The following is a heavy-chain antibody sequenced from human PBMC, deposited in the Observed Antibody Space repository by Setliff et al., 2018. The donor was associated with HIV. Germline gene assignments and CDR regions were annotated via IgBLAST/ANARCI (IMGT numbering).Heavy chain of an antibody. J-gene: IGHJ3*02. Sequence: PGGSLRLSCVASGFTLRSYWMSWVRQAPGKRPEWVANIKDDGRDKFYLDSVKGRFTISRDNAKNSLYLQMNSLRAEDAAVYYCAKGPWFGELFINDGFDIWGQGTMVTVSS. D-gene: IGHD3-10*01. V-gene: IGHV3-7*05. CDR1: GFTLRSYW. CDR3: AKGPWFGELFINDGFDI. CDR2: IKDDGRDK.